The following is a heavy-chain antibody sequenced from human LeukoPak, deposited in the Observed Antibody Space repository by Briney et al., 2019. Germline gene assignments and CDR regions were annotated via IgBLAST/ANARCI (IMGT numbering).Heavy chain of an antibody. D-gene: IGHD6-19*01. CDR3: ATGSGWYSPDY. Sequence: GASVKVSCKASGFTFTSSPMQWVRQARGQRLEWIGWIVVGSGNTNYARKFQERVTITRDMSTNTAYMELSSLRSEDTAVYYCATGSGWYSPDYWGQGTLVTVSS. J-gene: IGHJ4*02. CDR1: GFTFTSSP. CDR2: IVVGSGNT. V-gene: IGHV1-58*02.